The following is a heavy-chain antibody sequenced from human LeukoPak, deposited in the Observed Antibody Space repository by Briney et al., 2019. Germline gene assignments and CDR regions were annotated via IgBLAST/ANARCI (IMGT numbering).Heavy chain of an antibody. D-gene: IGHD3-22*01. V-gene: IGHV4-4*07. CDR2: IYTSGGT. CDR3: ARASFDSSGYYFFDY. Sequence: SETLSLACTVSGDSISSYYWNWIRQPAGKGLEWIGRIYTSGGTNYNPSLKSRVTMSVGTSKRQFSLKVTSVTAADTAVYYCARASFDSSGYYFFDYWGQGNLVTVSS. CDR1: GDSISSYY. J-gene: IGHJ4*02.